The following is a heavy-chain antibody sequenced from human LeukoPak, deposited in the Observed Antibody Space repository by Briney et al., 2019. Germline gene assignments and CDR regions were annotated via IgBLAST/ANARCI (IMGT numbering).Heavy chain of an antibody. Sequence: PGGSLRLSCAASGFTFSSYAMHWVRQAPGKGPEWVAVISYDGTNKYYADSVRGRFTISRDNSKNTLYLQMNSLRAEDTAVYYCARDDSSGYYSLWGGFDIWGQGTMVTVSS. CDR2: ISYDGTNK. CDR3: ARDDSSGYYSLWGGFDI. CDR1: GFTFSSYA. D-gene: IGHD3-22*01. V-gene: IGHV3-30-3*01. J-gene: IGHJ3*02.